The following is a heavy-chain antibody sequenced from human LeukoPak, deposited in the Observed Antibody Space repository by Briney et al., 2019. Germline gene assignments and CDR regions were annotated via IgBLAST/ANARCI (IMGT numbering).Heavy chain of an antibody. V-gene: IGHV1-18*01. Sequence: SVTVSCKASGYTFSSYGISWVRQAPGQGLEWMGWISAYNGTTNYAQKFQGRVTMTTDTSTTTAYMELRSLRSDDTAVYYCAREQGGYSVSADYWGQGTLVTVST. CDR3: AREQGGYSVSADY. D-gene: IGHD5/OR15-5a*01. CDR1: GYTFSSYG. CDR2: ISAYNGTT. J-gene: IGHJ4*02.